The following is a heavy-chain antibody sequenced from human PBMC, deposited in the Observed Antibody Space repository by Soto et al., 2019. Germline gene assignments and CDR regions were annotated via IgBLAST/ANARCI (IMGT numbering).Heavy chain of an antibody. CDR1: GFTFSSYA. V-gene: IGHV3-30-3*01. CDR3: ARGDSSRWFSFDD. D-gene: IGHD6-13*01. Sequence: QVQLVESGGGVVQPGRSRRLSCAASGFTFSSYAMHWFRQAPGKGLEWVAVISYDGSNKYYADSVKGRFTISRDNSKNTLYLQMNSLRAEDTAVYYCARGDSSRWFSFDDWGQGTLVTVSS. J-gene: IGHJ4*02. CDR2: ISYDGSNK.